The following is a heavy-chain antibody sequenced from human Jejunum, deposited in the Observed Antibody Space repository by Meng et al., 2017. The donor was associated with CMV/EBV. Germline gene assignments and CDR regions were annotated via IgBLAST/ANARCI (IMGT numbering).Heavy chain of an antibody. Sequence: FTVSSYEMSGVRQTPGKGLEWISYIGQSDSTTYYADSVKGRFTISRDNVKNSLYLLMESLRPEDTAVYYCARGGSGSYFLRYFDYFGQGALVTVSS. CDR3: ARGGSGSYFLRYFDY. D-gene: IGHD2/OR15-2a*01. CDR2: IGQSDSTT. CDR1: FTVSSYE. J-gene: IGHJ4*02. V-gene: IGHV3-48*03.